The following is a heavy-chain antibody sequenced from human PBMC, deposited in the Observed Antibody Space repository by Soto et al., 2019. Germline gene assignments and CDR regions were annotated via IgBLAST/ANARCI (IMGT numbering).Heavy chain of an antibody. V-gene: IGHV4-59*01. CDR3: ARYRREAVAGYTLDN. Sequence: SETLFLTCTVSGGSISSNYWTWIRQPPGKGLEWIGYVYNSGSTNYNPSLKSRVTISEDTSKSQFSLKVNSMTAADTAVYYCARYRREAVAGYTLDNWGQGILVTVSS. CDR2: VYNSGST. CDR1: GGSISSNY. J-gene: IGHJ4*02. D-gene: IGHD6-13*01.